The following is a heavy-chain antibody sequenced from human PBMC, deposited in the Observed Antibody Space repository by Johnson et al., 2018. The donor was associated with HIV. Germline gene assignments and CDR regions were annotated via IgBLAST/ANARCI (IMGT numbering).Heavy chain of an antibody. V-gene: IGHV3-30*02. Sequence: QVQLVESGGGVVQPGGSLRLSCAASGFTFSSYGMHWVRQAPGKGLEWVAFIRYDGSNKYYADSVKGQFTISRDNSNNTLYLQMNSLRTEDSGVYYCAKAYCPGCDAFEIWGQGTMVTVSS. J-gene: IGHJ3*02. D-gene: IGHD2-21*01. CDR1: GFTFSSYG. CDR2: IRYDGSNK. CDR3: AKAYCPGCDAFEI.